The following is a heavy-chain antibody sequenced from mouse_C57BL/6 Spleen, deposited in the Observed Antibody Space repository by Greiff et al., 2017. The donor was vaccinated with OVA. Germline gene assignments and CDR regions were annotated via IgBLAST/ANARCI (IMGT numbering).Heavy chain of an antibody. CDR3: TTGYYGSSSSFAY. CDR1: GFTINDDY. J-gene: IGHJ3*01. Sequence: VQLQQSGAELVRPGASVKLSCTASGFTINDDYMHWVKQRPEQGLEWIGLIDPENGDTEYASKFQGKATITADTSSNTAYLQLSSLTSEDAAVYYCTTGYYGSSSSFAYWGQGTLVTVSA. V-gene: IGHV14-4*01. CDR2: IDPENGDT. D-gene: IGHD1-1*01.